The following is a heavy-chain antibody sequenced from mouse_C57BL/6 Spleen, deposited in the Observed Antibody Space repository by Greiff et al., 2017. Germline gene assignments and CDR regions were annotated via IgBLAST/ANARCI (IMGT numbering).Heavy chain of an antibody. CDR2: ILPGSGST. CDR3: ARRDADGYYVAWFAY. Sequence: VQLQQSGAELMKPGASVKLSCKATGYTFTGYWIEWVKQRPGHGLEWIGEILPGSGSTNYNEKYKGKATFTADTSSNTAYMQLSSLTTDDSAIYYCARRDADGYYVAWFAYWGQGTLVTVSA. D-gene: IGHD2-3*01. J-gene: IGHJ3*01. V-gene: IGHV1-9*01. CDR1: GYTFTGYW.